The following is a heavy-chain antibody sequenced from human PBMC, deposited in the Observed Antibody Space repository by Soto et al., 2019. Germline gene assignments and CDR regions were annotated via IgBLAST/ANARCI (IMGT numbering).Heavy chain of an antibody. CDR1: GGSVSSGSYY. Sequence: PSETLSLTCTVSGGSVSSGSYYWSWIRQPPGKGLEWIGYIYYSGSTNYNPSLKSRVTISVDTSKNQFSLKLSSVTAADTAVYYCARDHRPYYYGSGSYKWHTGPIDYWGQGTLVTVSS. V-gene: IGHV4-61*01. CDR2: IYYSGST. CDR3: ARDHRPYYYGSGSYKWHTGPIDY. D-gene: IGHD3-10*01. J-gene: IGHJ4*02.